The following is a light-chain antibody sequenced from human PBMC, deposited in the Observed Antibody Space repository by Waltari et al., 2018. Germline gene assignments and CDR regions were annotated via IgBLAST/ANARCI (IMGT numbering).Light chain of an antibody. CDR3: SSYAGSSKGV. CDR1: SSDVGNYKR. CDR2: AVS. J-gene: IGLJ2*01. V-gene: IGLV2-23*02. Sequence: QSALTQPASVPGSPGQSITISCTGTSSDVGNYKRVSWYQQHPGKAPKLMIYAVSKRPSGVSDSFSGSKSGDMASLTISGLQPEDEAEYFCSSYAGSSKGVFGGGTKVTVL.